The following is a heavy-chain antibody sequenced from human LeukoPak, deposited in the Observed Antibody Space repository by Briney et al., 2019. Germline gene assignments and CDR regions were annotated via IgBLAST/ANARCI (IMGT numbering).Heavy chain of an antibody. CDR1: GYTFTGYY. CDR2: INPNSGGT. Sequence: ASVKVSCKASGYTFTGYYMHWVRQAPGQGLEWMGWINPNSGGTNYAQTFQGRVTMTRDTSISTAYMELSRLRSDDTAVYYCARDIAAAGTLVGDWGQGTLVTVSS. D-gene: IGHD6-13*01. J-gene: IGHJ4*02. CDR3: ARDIAAAGTLVGD. V-gene: IGHV1-2*02.